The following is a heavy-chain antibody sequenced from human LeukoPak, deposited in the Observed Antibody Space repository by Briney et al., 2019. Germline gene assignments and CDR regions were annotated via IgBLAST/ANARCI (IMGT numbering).Heavy chain of an antibody. V-gene: IGHV1-69*05. CDR3: ARDPGFCSGGTCYPAYFDY. CDR2: FIPIFGTA. J-gene: IGHJ4*02. CDR1: GGTFSSYA. D-gene: IGHD2-15*01. Sequence: SVKVSCKASGGTFSSYAISWVRQAPGQGLEWMGGFIPIFGTANYAQKFQGRVTITTDESTSTAYMELSSLRSEDTAVYYCARDPGFCSGGTCYPAYFDYWGQGTLVAVSS.